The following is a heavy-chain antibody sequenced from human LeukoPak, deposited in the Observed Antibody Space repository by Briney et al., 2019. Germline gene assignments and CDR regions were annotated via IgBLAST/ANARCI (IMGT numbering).Heavy chain of an antibody. D-gene: IGHD1-26*01. CDR3: ARTLGELIFDY. CDR2: IILILGIA. CDR1: GGTFSSYT. J-gene: IGHJ4*02. V-gene: IGHV1-69*02. Sequence: SVKVSCKASGGTFSSYTISWVRQAPGQGLEWMGRIILILGIANYAQKFQGRVTITADKSTSTAYMELSSLRSEDTAVYYCARTLGELIFDYWGQGTLVTVSS.